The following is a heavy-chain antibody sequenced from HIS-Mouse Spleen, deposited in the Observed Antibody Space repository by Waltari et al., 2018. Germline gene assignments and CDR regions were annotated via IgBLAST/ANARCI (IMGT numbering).Heavy chain of an antibody. V-gene: IGHV3-64*01. CDR2: ISSNGGST. CDR3: ARFIAVAGTGWFDP. CDR1: GFTFSSYA. Sequence: RLSCAASGFTFSSYAMHWVRQAPGKGLEYVSAISSNGGSTYYANSVKGRFTISRDNSKNTLYLQMGSLRAEDMAVYYCARFIAVAGTGWFDPWGQGTLVTVSS. J-gene: IGHJ5*02. D-gene: IGHD6-19*01.